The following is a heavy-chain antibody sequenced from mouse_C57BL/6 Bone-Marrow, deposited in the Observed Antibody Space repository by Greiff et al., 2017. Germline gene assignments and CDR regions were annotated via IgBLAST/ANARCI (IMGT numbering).Heavy chain of an antibody. D-gene: IGHD2-4*01. CDR2: ISNLAYSI. CDR3: ARHGDDYGGFAY. V-gene: IGHV5-15*01. Sequence: EVMLVEPGGGLVQPGGSLKFSCAASGFTFSDYGMAWVRQAPRKGPEWVAFISNLAYSIYYADTVTGRFTISRENAKNTLYLEMSSLRSEDTARYHCARHGDDYGGFAYWGQGTLVTVSA. CDR1: GFTFSDYG. J-gene: IGHJ3*01.